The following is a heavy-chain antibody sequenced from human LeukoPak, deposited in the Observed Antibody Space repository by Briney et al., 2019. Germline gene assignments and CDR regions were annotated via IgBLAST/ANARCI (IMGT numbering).Heavy chain of an antibody. V-gene: IGHV3-11*01. J-gene: IGHJ3*02. CDR3: ARVGSSGYYRDETHDAFDI. CDR2: ISSSGSTI. D-gene: IGHD3-22*01. Sequence: PGRSLRLSCAASGFTFSDYYMSWIRQAPGKGLEWVSYISSSGSTIYYADSVKGRFTISRDNAKNSLYLQMNSLRAEDTAVYYCARVGSSGYYRDETHDAFDIWGQGTMVTVSS. CDR1: GFTFSDYY.